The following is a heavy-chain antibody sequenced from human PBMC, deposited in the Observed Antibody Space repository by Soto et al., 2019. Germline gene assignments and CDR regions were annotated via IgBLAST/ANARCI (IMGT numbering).Heavy chain of an antibody. CDR1: GDSITSTFYY. J-gene: IGHJ4*02. CDR3: ARWNSWSGGSYVDY. CDR2: IYYSGST. V-gene: IGHV4-39*02. Sequence: SETLSLTCSVSGDSITSTFYYWGWIRQPPGKGLEWIGTIYYSGSTYYNPSLKSRVTVSVDTSKNHFSLSLYSVTAADTALYFCARWNSWSGGSYVDYWGQGAPVTVS. D-gene: IGHD1-26*01.